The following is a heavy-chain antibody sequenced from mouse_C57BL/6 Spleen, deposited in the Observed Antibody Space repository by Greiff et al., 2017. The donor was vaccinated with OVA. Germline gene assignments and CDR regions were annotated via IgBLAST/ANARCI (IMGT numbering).Heavy chain of an antibody. CDR1: GYSITSGYY. V-gene: IGHV3-6*01. J-gene: IGHJ4*01. CDR2: ISYDGSN. D-gene: IGHD2-3*01. CDR3: ARGHDGGYYAMDY. Sequence: DVQLQESGPGLVKPSQSLSLTCSVTGYSITSGYYWNWIRQFPGNKLEWMGYISYDGSNNYNPSLKNRISITRDTSKNQFFLKLNSVTTEDTATYYCARGHDGGYYAMDYWGQGTSVTVSS.